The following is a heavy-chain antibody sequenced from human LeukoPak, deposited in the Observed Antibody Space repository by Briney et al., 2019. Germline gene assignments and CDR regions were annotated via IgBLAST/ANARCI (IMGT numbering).Heavy chain of an antibody. CDR1: GFTVTSNY. D-gene: IGHD1-1*01. V-gene: IGHV3-66*01. J-gene: IGHJ2*01. CDR3: ARVMGRLIWTWYFDL. Sequence: GGSLRLSCAASGFTVTSNYMAWVRQAPWKGLEWFSVIYDGGFTYYADSVKGRFTISRDNSKNTLYLQMSSLRAEDTAVYYCARVMGRLIWTWYFDLWGRGTLVTVSS. CDR2: IYDGGFT.